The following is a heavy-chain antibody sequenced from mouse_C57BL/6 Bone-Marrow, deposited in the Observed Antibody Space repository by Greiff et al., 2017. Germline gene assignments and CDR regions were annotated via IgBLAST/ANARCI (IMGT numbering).Heavy chain of an antibody. V-gene: IGHV1-69*01. CDR1: GYTFTSYW. CDR3: AREAMDY. CDR2: IDPSDSDT. Sequence: VQLQQPGAELVMPGASVKLSCKASGYTFTSYWMHWVKQRPGQGLEWIGEIDPSDSDTNYNQKFKGKATLTVDKSSSTAYMQLSSLTSEDSAVYYCAREAMDYWGQGTTVTVSS. J-gene: IGHJ4*01.